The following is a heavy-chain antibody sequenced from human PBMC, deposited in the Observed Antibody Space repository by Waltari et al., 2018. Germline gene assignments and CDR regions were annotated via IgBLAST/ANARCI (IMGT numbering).Heavy chain of an antibody. CDR2: IVVGSGNT. Sequence: QMQLVQSGPEVKKPGTSVKVSCKASGFTFTSSSVQWVLQARGQRLEWIGWIVVGSGNTNYAQKLQERVTITRDMSTSTAYMELSSLRSEDTAVYYCARGGKGSLSVTTPSGNWFDPWGQGTLVTVSS. D-gene: IGHD4-4*01. CDR1: GFTFTSSS. V-gene: IGHV1-58*01. J-gene: IGHJ5*02. CDR3: ARGGKGSLSVTTPSGNWFDP.